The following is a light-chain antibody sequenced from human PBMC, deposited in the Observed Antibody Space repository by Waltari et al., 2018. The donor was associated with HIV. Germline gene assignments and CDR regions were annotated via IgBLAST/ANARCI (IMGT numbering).Light chain of an antibody. V-gene: IGKV3-15*01. CDR2: GAY. Sequence: ETLMTQSPATLAVSPGDRATLSCKASQSAATNIAWYQQKPGQPIRLLIYGAYTTATGVPGRFSGSGSGTDFTLTINNLQSDDSAVYFCQQYNSSPTFGQGTKVEV. CDR1: QSAATN. CDR3: QQYNSSPT. J-gene: IGKJ2*01.